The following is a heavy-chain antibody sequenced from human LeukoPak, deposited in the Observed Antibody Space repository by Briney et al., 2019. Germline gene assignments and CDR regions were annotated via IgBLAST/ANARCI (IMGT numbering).Heavy chain of an antibody. D-gene: IGHD1-26*01. J-gene: IGHJ4*02. CDR2: TFTRGGD. CDR1: GGSMSPYY. V-gene: IGHV4-4*09. CDR3: ARQPFPLREDHFDF. Sequence: PQTMSLTSTVSGGSMSPYYWSWNRHTPRKGLEWIGYTFTRGGDKYYPSLKSRVNITVDTSQNQVSLKMTSVTAADTAVYYCARQPFPLREDHFDFWGQGTLVTVSS.